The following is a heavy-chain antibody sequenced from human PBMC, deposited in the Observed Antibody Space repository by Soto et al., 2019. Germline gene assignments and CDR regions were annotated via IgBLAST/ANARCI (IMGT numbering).Heavy chain of an antibody. J-gene: IGHJ4*02. D-gene: IGHD3-10*01. CDR1: GYTFSNYG. CDR3: ARDEGIRGFDS. CDR2: ISGYNGLT. V-gene: IGHV1-18*04. Sequence: VQLVQSGDEVKKSGASVKVSCKASGYTFSNYGISWVRQAPGQGLEWMGWISGYNGLTAYAQNVQGRVTMTIDTPTTTVFMELPRLRSNDTAVYYCARDEGIRGFDSWGQGTLVTVSS.